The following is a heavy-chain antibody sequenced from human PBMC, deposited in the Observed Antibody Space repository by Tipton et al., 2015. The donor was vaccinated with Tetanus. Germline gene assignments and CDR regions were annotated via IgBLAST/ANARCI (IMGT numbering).Heavy chain of an antibody. D-gene: IGHD2-8*01. CDR1: GLTFSNSP. J-gene: IGHJ4*02. Sequence: SLRLSCAASGLTFSNSPMHWVRQAPGKGLEWVAVISHGGSNQNYADSVRGRFTISRDNAKNSLYLQLNSLRAEDTAVYYCVRGGMMYADYWGQGTLVTVSS. V-gene: IGHV3-30-3*01. CDR2: ISHGGSNQ. CDR3: VRGGMMYADY.